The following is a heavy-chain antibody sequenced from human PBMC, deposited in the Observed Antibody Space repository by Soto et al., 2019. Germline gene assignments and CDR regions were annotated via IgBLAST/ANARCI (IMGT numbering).Heavy chain of an antibody. V-gene: IGHV3-21*01. CDR3: ARVVRDVLMVYAIPRDLYYYGMDV. D-gene: IGHD2-8*01. J-gene: IGHJ6*02. CDR1: GFTFSSYS. CDR2: ISSSSSYI. Sequence: GGSLRLSCAASGFTFSSYSMNWVRQAPGKGLEWVSSISSSSSYIYYADSVKGRFTISRDNAKNSLYLQMNSLRAEDTAVYYCARVVRDVLMVYAIPRDLYYYGMDVWGQGTTVTVSS.